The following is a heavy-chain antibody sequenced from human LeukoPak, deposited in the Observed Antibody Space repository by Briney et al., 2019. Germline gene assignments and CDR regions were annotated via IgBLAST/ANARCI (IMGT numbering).Heavy chain of an antibody. V-gene: IGHV3-23*01. CDR3: AREGPITMVRGARPPFDP. D-gene: IGHD3-10*01. J-gene: IGHJ5*02. CDR2: ISGSGGST. Sequence: GGSLRLSCTASGFTFSSYAMSWVRQAPGKGLEWVSAISGSGGSTYYADSVKGRFTISRDNSKNTLYLQMNSLRAEDTAVYYCAREGPITMVRGARPPFDPWGQGTLVTVSS. CDR1: GFTFSSYA.